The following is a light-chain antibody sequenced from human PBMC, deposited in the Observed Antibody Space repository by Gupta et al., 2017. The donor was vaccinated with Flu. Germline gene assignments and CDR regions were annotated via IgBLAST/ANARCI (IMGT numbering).Light chain of an antibody. Sequence: SPGQTASITCSGDKLGEKYVSWYQQKTGQSPVLVIYKDEKRPSGISERISGSNSGNTATLTISGTQIIDEADYYCQAWDSSSVAFGGGTRLTVL. V-gene: IGLV3-1*01. CDR1: KLGEKY. J-gene: IGLJ2*01. CDR2: KDE. CDR3: QAWDSSSVA.